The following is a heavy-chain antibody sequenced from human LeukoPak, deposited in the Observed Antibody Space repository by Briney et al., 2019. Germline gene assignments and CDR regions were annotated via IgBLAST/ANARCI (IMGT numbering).Heavy chain of an antibody. J-gene: IGHJ4*02. Sequence: PGGSLRLSCAASGFTFSSYSMNWVRQAPGKGLEWVSSISSSSSYIYYADSVKGRFTISRDNAKNSLYLQMNSLRAEDTAVYYCARDYLSGSYYEVFAYWGQGTLVTVSS. D-gene: IGHD1-26*01. CDR3: ARDYLSGSYYEVFAY. V-gene: IGHV3-21*01. CDR2: ISSSSSYI. CDR1: GFTFSSYS.